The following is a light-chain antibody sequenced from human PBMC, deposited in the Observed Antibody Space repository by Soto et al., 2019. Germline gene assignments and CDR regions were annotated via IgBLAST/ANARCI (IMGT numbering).Light chain of an antibody. CDR3: QTWGTGIVT. V-gene: IGLV4-69*01. CDR2: INSDGSH. Sequence: QLVLTQSPSASASPGASVKLTCTLCSGHTNYAIAWHQQQPEKGPRFLMKINSDGSHSKGDGVPDRFSGSSSGAERYFTISSLQSEDEADYYCQTWGTGIVTFGGGTQLTVL. CDR1: SGHTNYA. J-gene: IGLJ2*01.